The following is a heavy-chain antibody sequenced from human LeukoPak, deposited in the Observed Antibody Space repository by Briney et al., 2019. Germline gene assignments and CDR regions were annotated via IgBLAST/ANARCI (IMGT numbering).Heavy chain of an antibody. CDR1: EYTFTHYY. CDR3: ATDRVNFYGSGKFDY. CDR2: INPNSGDT. Sequence: ASVKVSCKASEYTFTHYYIQWVRQAPGQGLEWMGWINPNSGDTNYAQKFQGRVTMTRDTSISTAYMELSSLRSDDTAIIYCATDRVNFYGSGKFDYWGQGTLVTVSS. J-gene: IGHJ4*02. V-gene: IGHV1-2*02. D-gene: IGHD3-10*01.